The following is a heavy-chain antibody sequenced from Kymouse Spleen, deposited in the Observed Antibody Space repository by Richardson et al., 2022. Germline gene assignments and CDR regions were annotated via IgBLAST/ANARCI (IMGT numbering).Heavy chain of an antibody. CDR3: ARGIAAAGT*L. V-gene: IGHV3-13*01. CDR1: GFTFSSYD. J-gene: IGHJ4*02. CDR2: IGTAGDT. D-gene: IGHD6-13*01. Sequence: EVQLVESGGGLVQPGGSLRLSCAASGFTFSSYDMHWVRQATGKGLEWVSAIGTAGDTYYPGSVKGRFTISRENAKNSLYLQMNSLRAGDTAVYYCARGIAAAGT*LLGPGNPGHRLL.